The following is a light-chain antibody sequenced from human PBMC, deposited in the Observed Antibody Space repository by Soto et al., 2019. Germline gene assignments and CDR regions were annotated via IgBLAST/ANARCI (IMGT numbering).Light chain of an antibody. CDR3: QQFYAFPRT. J-gene: IGKJ1*01. Sequence: DIQLTQSPSFLSASVGDKVTITCRASQGIATFLAWFQQKPGRAPNLLIYTAATLQGGVPSRFSGSGSGTEFTLTITSLQAEDFATYYCQQFYAFPRTFGQGTKVDIK. V-gene: IGKV1-9*01. CDR1: QGIATF. CDR2: TAA.